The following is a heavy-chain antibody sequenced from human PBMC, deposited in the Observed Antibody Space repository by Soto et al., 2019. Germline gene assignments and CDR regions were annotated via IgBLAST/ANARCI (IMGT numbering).Heavy chain of an antibody. CDR1: GFTFDDYA. CDR3: VKVYSASYGMDV. CDR2: ISWNIVSI. D-gene: IGHD4-4*01. V-gene: IGHV3-9*01. J-gene: IGHJ6*02. Sequence: GGSLRLSCAASGFTFDDYAMHWVRQAPGKGLELVSGISWNIVSIGYADSVKGRFTISRDNAKNSLYLQMNSLRAEDTALYYCVKVYSASYGMDVSGQWTTVTV.